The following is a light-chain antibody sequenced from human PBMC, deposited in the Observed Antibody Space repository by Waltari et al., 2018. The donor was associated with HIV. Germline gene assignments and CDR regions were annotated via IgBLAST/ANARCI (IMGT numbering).Light chain of an antibody. Sequence: EIVLTQSPATLSLSPGERATLSCRASQSVSSYLAWYQQKPGQAPRLLIYDASNRATGIPARFSGSGSGTDFTLTNSSLEPEDFAVYYCQQRSNWRGLTFGGGTKVEIK. CDR3: QQRSNWRGLT. V-gene: IGKV3-11*01. J-gene: IGKJ4*01. CDR1: QSVSSY. CDR2: DAS.